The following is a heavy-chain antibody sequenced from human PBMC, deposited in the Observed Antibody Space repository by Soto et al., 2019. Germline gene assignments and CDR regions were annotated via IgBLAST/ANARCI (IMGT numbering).Heavy chain of an antibody. CDR2: ISGSGGST. CDR1: GFTFSSYT. Sequence: EVQLLESGGGLVQPGGSLRLSCAASGFTFSSYTMSWVRQAPGKGLEWVSAISGSGGSTYYTDSVKGRFTISRDNSKNTLYLQMNSLRAEDTAVYYCAKIIEGRSVYDAFDIWGQGTMVTVSS. V-gene: IGHV3-23*01. J-gene: IGHJ3*02. D-gene: IGHD3-10*01. CDR3: AKIIEGRSVYDAFDI.